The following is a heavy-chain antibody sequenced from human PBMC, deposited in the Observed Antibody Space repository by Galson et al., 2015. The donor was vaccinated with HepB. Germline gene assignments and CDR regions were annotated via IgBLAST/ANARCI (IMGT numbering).Heavy chain of an antibody. J-gene: IGHJ5*02. V-gene: IGHV1-18*01. CDR1: GYTFTNYV. CDR3: ARGALVGVVGGSQNNWFGP. D-gene: IGHD2-15*01. CDR2: ISAHSGNT. Sequence: SVKVSCKASGYTFTNYVISWVRQAPGQGLEWMGWISAHSGNTNYAQKFQGRVTMTTDTFTSTAYMELRSLRSDDTAVYYCARGALVGVVGGSQNNWFGPWGQGTLVTVSS.